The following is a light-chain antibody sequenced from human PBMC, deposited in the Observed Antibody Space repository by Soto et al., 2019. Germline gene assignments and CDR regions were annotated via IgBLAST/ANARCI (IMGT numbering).Light chain of an antibody. CDR2: DAS. CDR3: QQYGRSPYT. J-gene: IGKJ2*01. Sequence: EIVLTQSPGTLSLSPGERATLSCRASQSVSSNYLAWYQQKPGQAPRLLVYDASSRATGIPDRFSGSGSGTDFTLTISRLEPEHFAVYYCQQYGRSPYTFGQGTKLEI. V-gene: IGKV3-20*01. CDR1: QSVSSNY.